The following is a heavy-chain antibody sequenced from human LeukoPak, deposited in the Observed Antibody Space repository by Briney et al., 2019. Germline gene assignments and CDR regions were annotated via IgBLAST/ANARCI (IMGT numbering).Heavy chain of an antibody. J-gene: IGHJ4*02. CDR2: IRSKANSYAT. Sequence: GGSLRLSCAASGFTFSGSAMHWVRQASGKGLEWVGRIRSKANSYATAYAASVKGRFTISRDNSKNTLYLQMNSLRAEDTAVYYCAKDTQSRSFVVVTTSFDYWGQGTLVTVSS. CDR3: AKDTQSRSFVVVTTSFDY. V-gene: IGHV3-73*01. CDR1: GFTFSGSA. D-gene: IGHD2-21*02.